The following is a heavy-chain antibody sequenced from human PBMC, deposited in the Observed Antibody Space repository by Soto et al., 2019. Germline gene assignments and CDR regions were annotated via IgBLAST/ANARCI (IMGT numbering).Heavy chain of an antibody. CDR2: IYPGDSDT. Sequence: GESLKISCKGSGYSFNDYGSGWVRQMPGKGLEWLGIIYPGDSDTRYSPSFQGQVTISADKSVTTAYLQWISLKASDTAMYYCARRSTNHYGMDVWGQGTTVTVSS. CDR3: ARRSTNHYGMDV. J-gene: IGHJ6*02. D-gene: IGHD3-10*01. CDR1: GYSFNDYG. V-gene: IGHV5-51*01.